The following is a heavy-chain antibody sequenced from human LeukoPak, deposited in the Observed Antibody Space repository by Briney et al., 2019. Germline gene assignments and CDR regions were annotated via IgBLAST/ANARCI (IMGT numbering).Heavy chain of an antibody. CDR1: GYTFTSYD. CDR3: ARSDNGSGSYYKGGVYFDY. V-gene: IGHV1-2*02. Sequence: ASVKVSCKASGYTFTSYDINWVRQATEQGLEWMGWMNPNSGGTNYAQKFQGRVTMTRDTSISTAYMELSRLRSDDTAVYYCARSDNGSGSYYKGGVYFDYWGQGTLVTVSS. D-gene: IGHD3-10*01. J-gene: IGHJ4*02. CDR2: MNPNSGGT.